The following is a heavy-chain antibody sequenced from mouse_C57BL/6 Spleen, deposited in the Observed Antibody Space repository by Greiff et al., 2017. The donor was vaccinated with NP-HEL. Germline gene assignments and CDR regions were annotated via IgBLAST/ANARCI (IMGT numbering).Heavy chain of an antibody. Sequence: VQLQQSGAELVRPGASVTLSCKASGYTFTDYEMHWVKQTPVHGLEWIGAIDPETGGTAYNQKFKGKAILTADKSSSTAYMELRSLTSEDSAVYYCTPYYYGSSYYFDYWGQGITLTVSS. J-gene: IGHJ2*01. V-gene: IGHV1-15*01. CDR1: GYTFTDYE. CDR2: IDPETGGT. D-gene: IGHD1-1*01. CDR3: TPYYYGSSYYFDY.